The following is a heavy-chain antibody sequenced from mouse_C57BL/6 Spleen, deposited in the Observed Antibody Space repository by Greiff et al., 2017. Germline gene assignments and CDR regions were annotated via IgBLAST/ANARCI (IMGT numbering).Heavy chain of an antibody. CDR1: GFTFSSYA. Sequence: EVQGVESGGGLVKPGGSLKLSCAASGFTFSSYALSLVRQTPDKRLEWVATISDGGSYTYSPDNVKVRFTISRDNAKNNLYLQMSHLKAEDTAVYYCAREGLGRFAYWGQGTMVTVSA. V-gene: IGHV5-4*01. D-gene: IGHD4-1*01. CDR3: AREGLGRFAY. CDR2: ISDGGSYT. J-gene: IGHJ3*01.